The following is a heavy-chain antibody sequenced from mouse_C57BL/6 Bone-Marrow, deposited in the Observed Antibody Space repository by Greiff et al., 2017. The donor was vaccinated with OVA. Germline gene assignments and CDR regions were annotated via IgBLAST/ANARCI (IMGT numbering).Heavy chain of an antibody. CDR2: IRNKAIGYKT. J-gene: IGHJ4*01. CDR3: ARSPSMDY. CDR1: GFTFTDYY. Sequence: DVMLVESGGGLVQPGGSLSLSCAASGFTFTDYYMSWVRQPPGKALEWLGFIRNKAIGYKTEYSASVQGRFTISRDTSQSILYLQMNALRAEDSATYYCARSPSMDYWGQGTSVTVSS. V-gene: IGHV7-3*01.